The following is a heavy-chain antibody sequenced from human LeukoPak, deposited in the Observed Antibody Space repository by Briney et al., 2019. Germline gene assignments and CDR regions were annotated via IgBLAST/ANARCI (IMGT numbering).Heavy chain of an antibody. D-gene: IGHD3-22*01. CDR2: IYSGGST. CDR3: AKEGSDSSGYLSPFDY. CDR1: GFTVSSNY. J-gene: IGHJ4*02. Sequence: GGSLRLSCAASGFTVSSNYMNWVRQAPEKGLEWVSVIYSGGSTYYADSVKGRFTISRDNSENTLYLQMNSLRAEDTAVYYCAKEGSDSSGYLSPFDYWGQGTLVTVSS. V-gene: IGHV3-66*02.